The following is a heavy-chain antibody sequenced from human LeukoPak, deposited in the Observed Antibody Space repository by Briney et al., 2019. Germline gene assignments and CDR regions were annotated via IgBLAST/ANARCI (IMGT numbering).Heavy chain of an antibody. Sequence: GGSLRLSCAASGFTFSSYWMSWVRQAPGKGLEWVANIKQDGSEKYYVDSVKGRFTISRDNAKNSLYLQMNSLRAEDTAVYYCARDGVAAAGRYFDYWGQGTLVTVSS. CDR1: GFTFSSYW. J-gene: IGHJ4*02. V-gene: IGHV3-7*01. CDR2: IKQDGSEK. CDR3: ARDGVAAAGRYFDY. D-gene: IGHD6-13*01.